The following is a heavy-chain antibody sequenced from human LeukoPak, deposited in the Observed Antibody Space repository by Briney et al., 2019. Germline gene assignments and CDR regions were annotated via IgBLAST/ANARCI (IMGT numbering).Heavy chain of an antibody. CDR1: GFTFRNYA. Sequence: GGSLRLSCSASGFTFRNYAMHWVRQAPGKGLEYVSVISSNGGSTYFADSVKGRFTISRDNSKNTVYLQMSSLRAEDKAVYYCVKDGADFGENGWFDPWGQGTLVTVSS. V-gene: IGHV3-64D*09. CDR2: ISSNGGST. J-gene: IGHJ5*02. D-gene: IGHD3-10*01. CDR3: VKDGADFGENGWFDP.